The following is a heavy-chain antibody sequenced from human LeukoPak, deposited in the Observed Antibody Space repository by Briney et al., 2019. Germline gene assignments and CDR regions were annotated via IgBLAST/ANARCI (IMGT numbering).Heavy chain of an antibody. D-gene: IGHD3-3*01. CDR3: AKGITIFGVVIDAFDI. J-gene: IGHJ3*02. CDR1: GFTFDDYA. CDR2: ISWNSGSI. Sequence: GGSLRLSCAASGFTFDDYAMHWVRQAPGKGLEWVSGISWNSGSIGYADSVKGRFTISRDNAKNSLYLQMNSLRAEDMALYYCAKGITIFGVVIDAFDIWGQGTMVTVSS. V-gene: IGHV3-9*03.